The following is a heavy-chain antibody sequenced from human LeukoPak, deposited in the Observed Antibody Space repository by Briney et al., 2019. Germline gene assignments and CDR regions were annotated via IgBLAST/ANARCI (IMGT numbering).Heavy chain of an antibody. CDR2: FDPEDGET. CDR3: ARVDPALYYYDSSGLGGMDV. D-gene: IGHD3-22*01. J-gene: IGHJ6*02. Sequence: ASVKVSCKVSGYTLTELSMHWVRQAPGKGPEWMGGFDPEDGETIYAQKFQGRVTMTEDTSTDTAYMELSSLRSEDTAVYYCARVDPALYYYDSSGLGGMDVWGQGTTVTVSS. V-gene: IGHV1-24*01. CDR1: GYTLTELS.